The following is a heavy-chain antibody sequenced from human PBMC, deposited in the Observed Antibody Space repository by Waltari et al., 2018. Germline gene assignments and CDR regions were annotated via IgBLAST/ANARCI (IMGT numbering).Heavy chain of an antibody. CDR1: GFIFTNCS. J-gene: IGHJ4*02. CDR3: AKGSAITSFEADS. D-gene: IGHD3-9*01. V-gene: IGHV3-23*01. Sequence: EVRLLESGGGLVQPGGSLGLSCAASGFIFTNCSMTWFRQAPGKGLEWVSGISASGDTTYYADSVKGRFTISRDNSKNTVYLQMNSLRVEDTAVYYCAKGSAITSFEADSWGQGTLVTVSA. CDR2: ISASGDTT.